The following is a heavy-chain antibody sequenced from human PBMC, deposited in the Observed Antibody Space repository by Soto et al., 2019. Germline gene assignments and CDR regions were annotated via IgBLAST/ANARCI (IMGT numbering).Heavy chain of an antibody. Sequence: SETLSLTCTVSGGSISSGDYYWSWIRQPPGKGLEWIGYIYYSGSTYYNPSLKSRVTISVDTSKNQFSLKLSSVTAADTAVYYCASNSYGYSFSDYSGQGTLVTVSS. CDR2: IYYSGST. CDR3: ASNSYGYSFSDY. D-gene: IGHD5-18*01. J-gene: IGHJ4*02. CDR1: GGSISSGDYY. V-gene: IGHV4-30-4*01.